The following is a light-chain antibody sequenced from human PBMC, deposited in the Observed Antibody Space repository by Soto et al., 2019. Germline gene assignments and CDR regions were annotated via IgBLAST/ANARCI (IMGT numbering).Light chain of an antibody. CDR1: SSDVGGYNY. J-gene: IGLJ1*01. V-gene: IGLV2-14*01. Sequence: QSALTQPASVSGSPGQSITISCTGTSSDVGGYNYVSWYQHHPGKAPKLMIYEVSNRPSGVSNRFSGSKSGNTASLTISGLQSEDEADYYCISYTISDTRVFGTGTKVTVL. CDR2: EVS. CDR3: ISYTISDTRV.